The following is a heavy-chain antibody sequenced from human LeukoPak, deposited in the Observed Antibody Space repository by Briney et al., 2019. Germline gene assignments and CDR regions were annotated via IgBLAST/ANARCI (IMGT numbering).Heavy chain of an antibody. CDR2: IYYSGTT. CDR1: GGSIGTYS. V-gene: IGHV4-59*01. Sequence: SETLSLTCTVSGGSIGTYSWNWIRQPPGKGLEWIGYIYYSGTTNYNPSPKSRVTISVDTSKNQFSLKLSSVTAADTVVYYCARGVYIAAAQYGYWGQGTLVTVSS. J-gene: IGHJ4*02. D-gene: IGHD6-13*01. CDR3: ARGVYIAAAQYGY.